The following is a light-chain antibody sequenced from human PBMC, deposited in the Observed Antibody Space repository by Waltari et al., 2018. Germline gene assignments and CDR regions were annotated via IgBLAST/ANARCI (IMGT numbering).Light chain of an antibody. V-gene: IGKV3D-11*02. Sequence: EIVLTPSPASLSLSPAHRAPLSGRASQIVGMTLAWYQQRPGQAPRLLIYDASSRATGIPARFSGRAAGKDFSLTISRLEPEDFAVHGCRNYGTGPATSGQGTKVEVK. J-gene: IGKJ1*01. CDR1: QIVGMT. CDR3: RNYGTGPAT. CDR2: DAS.